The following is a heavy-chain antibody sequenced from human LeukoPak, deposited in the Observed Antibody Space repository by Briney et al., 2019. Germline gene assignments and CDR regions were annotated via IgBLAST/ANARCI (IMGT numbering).Heavy chain of an antibody. D-gene: IGHD2-21*01. CDR3: VRDVWGDRDSFFDS. CDR1: GFTFSSYW. V-gene: IGHV3-74*01. J-gene: IGHJ4*02. Sequence: TRGSLRLSRAAAGFTFSSYWMYWVRQVPGKGLQWVARIDSDGGSRTSPSYAESVKGRFTISRDNAQNTLYLQMNSLRAEDTAVYYCVRDVWGDRDSFFDSWGQGTPVTVSS. CDR2: IDSDGGSRTSP.